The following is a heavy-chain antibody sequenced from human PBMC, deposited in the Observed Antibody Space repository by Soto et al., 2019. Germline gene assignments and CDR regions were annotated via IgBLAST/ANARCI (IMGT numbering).Heavy chain of an antibody. CDR3: ARGTPDHSGGSFDFDY. CDR1: GYTFTSYA. D-gene: IGHD2-15*01. Sequence: ASVKVSCKASGYTFTSYAMHWVRQAPGQRLEWMGWINAGNGNTKYSQKFQGRVTITRDTSASTAYMELSSLRSEDTAVYYCARGTPDHSGGSFDFDYWGQGTLVTVSS. J-gene: IGHJ4*02. V-gene: IGHV1-3*01. CDR2: INAGNGNT.